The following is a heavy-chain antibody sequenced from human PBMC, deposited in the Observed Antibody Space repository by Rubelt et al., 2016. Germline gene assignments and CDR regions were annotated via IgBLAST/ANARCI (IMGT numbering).Heavy chain of an antibody. J-gene: IGHJ5*02. CDR3: ARERVIAAAGTSDWFDP. CDR2: IYYSGST. CDR1: GGSISSSSYY. Sequence: QLQLQESGPGLVKPSETLSLTCTVSGGSISSSSYYWGWIRQPPGKGLEWIGSIYYSGSTYYNPSLKIRVTCSVDTSKNQFSLKLSSVTAADTAVYYCARERVIAAAGTSDWFDPWGQGTLVTVSS. V-gene: IGHV4-39*02. D-gene: IGHD6-13*01.